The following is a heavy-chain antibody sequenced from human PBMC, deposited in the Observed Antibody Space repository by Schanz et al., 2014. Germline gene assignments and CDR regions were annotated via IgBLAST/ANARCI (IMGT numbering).Heavy chain of an antibody. CDR3: TRAKRFGDMDV. D-gene: IGHD3-10*01. V-gene: IGHV1-18*01. J-gene: IGHJ6*02. Sequence: QVQLVQSEAEVKKPGSSVKVSCKASGGTFSSYTISWVRQAPGQGLEWMGWITAYNGDTNYALKLQGRVTMTTDTSTGTAYMELRSLRSDDTALYYCTRAKRFGDMDVWGQGTTVTVSS. CDR2: ITAYNGDT. CDR1: GGTFSSYT.